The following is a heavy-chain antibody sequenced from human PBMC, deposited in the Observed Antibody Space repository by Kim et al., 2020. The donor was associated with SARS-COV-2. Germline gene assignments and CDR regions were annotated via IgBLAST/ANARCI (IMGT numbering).Heavy chain of an antibody. V-gene: IGHV3-43*01. J-gene: IGHJ4*02. D-gene: IGHD3-3*01. CDR3: AKAGGFWSGYWIDY. Sequence: YADAVKGRFTISRDNSKNSLYLQMNSLRTEDTALYYCAKAGGFWSGYWIDYWGQGTLVTVSS.